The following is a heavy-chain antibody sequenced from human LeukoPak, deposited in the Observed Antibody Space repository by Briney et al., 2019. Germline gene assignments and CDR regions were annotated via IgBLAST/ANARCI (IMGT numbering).Heavy chain of an antibody. CDR1: GGSISSSPYY. D-gene: IGHD3-10*01. Sequence: SETLSLTCTVFGGSISSSPYYWGWIRQPPGMGLEWIGSIYYSGSTYYNPSLKSRITISVDTSKNQFSLKLSSVTAADTAVYYCARSIDRHYGSGSTDYGMDVWGQGTTVTVSS. CDR3: ARSIDRHYGSGSTDYGMDV. CDR2: IYYSGST. J-gene: IGHJ6*02. V-gene: IGHV4-39*07.